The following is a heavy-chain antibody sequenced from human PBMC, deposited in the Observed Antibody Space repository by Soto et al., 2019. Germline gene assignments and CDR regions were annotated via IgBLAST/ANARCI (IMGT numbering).Heavy chain of an antibody. D-gene: IGHD3-22*01. CDR1: GGSISSYY. V-gene: IGHV4-4*07. CDR2: IYTSGIT. J-gene: IGHJ5*02. Sequence: SETLSLTCTVSGGSISSYYWSWIRQPSWKGLEWIGRIYTSGITNYNPSLKSRVTMSVDTSKNQFSLKLSSVTAADTAVYYCARAAYYDSSGKYGPWGQGTLVTVSS. CDR3: ARAAYYDSSGKYGP.